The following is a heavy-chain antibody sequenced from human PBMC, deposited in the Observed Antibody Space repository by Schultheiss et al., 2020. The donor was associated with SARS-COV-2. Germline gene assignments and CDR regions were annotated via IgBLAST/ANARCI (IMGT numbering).Heavy chain of an antibody. CDR3: SRGAHYHGMAV. Sequence: SETLSLTCTVSGGSISSYYWSWIRQPPGKGLEWIGEINHSGSTNYNPSLKSRVTISVDTSKNQFSLKVSSVTAADTAVYYCSRGAHYHGMAVWGQGTTVTVSS. CDR1: GGSISSYY. CDR2: INHSGST. V-gene: IGHV4-59*08. J-gene: IGHJ6*02. D-gene: IGHD3-10*01.